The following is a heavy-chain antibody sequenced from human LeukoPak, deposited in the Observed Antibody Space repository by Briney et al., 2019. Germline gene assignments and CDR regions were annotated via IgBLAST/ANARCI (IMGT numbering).Heavy chain of an antibody. CDR2: TYHWSKWFN. V-gene: IGHV6-1*01. CDR3: AVDQPQYYYDSSGYLLDDY. Sequence: SQTLSLTCAISGDSVTSGIWNWIRQSPSRGLEWLGRTYHWSKWFNDYAVSVESRMTINADTSRNQFSLQLNSVTPEDTAVYYCAVDQPQYYYDSSGYLLDDYWGQGTLVTVSS. D-gene: IGHD3-22*01. J-gene: IGHJ4*02. CDR1: GDSVTSGI.